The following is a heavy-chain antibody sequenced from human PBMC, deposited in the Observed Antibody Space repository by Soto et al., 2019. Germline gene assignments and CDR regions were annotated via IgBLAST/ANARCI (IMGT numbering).Heavy chain of an antibody. J-gene: IGHJ3*02. V-gene: IGHV3-74*01. CDR2: INSDGSST. Sequence: EVQLVESGGGLVQPGGSLRLSCAASGFTFSSYWMHWVRQAPGKGLVWVSRINSDGSSTSYADSVKGRFTISRDNAKNTLDLQMNSLRAEDTAVYYCARTRRDGYKRETDAFDIWGQGTMVTVSS. CDR1: GFTFSSYW. D-gene: IGHD5-12*01. CDR3: ARTRRDGYKRETDAFDI.